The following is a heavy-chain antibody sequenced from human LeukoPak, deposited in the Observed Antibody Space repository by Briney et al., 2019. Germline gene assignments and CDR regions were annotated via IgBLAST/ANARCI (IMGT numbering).Heavy chain of an antibody. J-gene: IGHJ4*02. Sequence: GESLKISCKGSGYSFTTYWIGWVRQLPGKGLEWMGIIYPGDSDARYSPSFQGRVTISADKSISTAYLQWSTLKASDTAVYYCATPTLGTIGEYLFDYWGQGTLATVSS. CDR2: IYPGDSDA. CDR1: GYSFTTYW. V-gene: IGHV5-51*01. CDR3: ATPTLGTIGEYLFDY. D-gene: IGHD1-7*01.